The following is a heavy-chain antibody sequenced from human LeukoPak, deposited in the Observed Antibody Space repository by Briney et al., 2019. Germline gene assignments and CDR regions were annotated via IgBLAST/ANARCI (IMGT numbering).Heavy chain of an antibody. D-gene: IGHD2-21*01. V-gene: IGHV4-38-2*02. CDR1: GYSISSGHY. Sequence: SETLSLTCSVSGYSISSGHYWGWIRQPPGKGLEWIGSIYHSGPTYYNPSIKSRVTISVDTSKNHFSLTLSSVTAADTAVYYCARDVDRFDYWGQGTLVTVSS. CDR2: IYHSGPT. J-gene: IGHJ4*02. CDR3: ARDVDRFDY.